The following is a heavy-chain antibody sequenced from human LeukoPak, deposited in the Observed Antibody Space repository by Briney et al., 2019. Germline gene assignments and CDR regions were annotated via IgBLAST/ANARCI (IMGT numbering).Heavy chain of an antibody. CDR2: INQDGSEK. J-gene: IGHJ1*01. CDR3: ARESTAGYNSSWYGFRN. D-gene: IGHD6-13*01. CDR1: GFTFSGYW. V-gene: IGHV3-7*01. Sequence: GGSLRLSCAASGFTFSGYWMSWVRQAPGKGLEWVANINQDGSEKYYVDSVKGRFTTSRDNAKNSLFLQMGSLRVEDTAVYYCARESTAGYNSSWYGFRNWGQGTLVSVSS.